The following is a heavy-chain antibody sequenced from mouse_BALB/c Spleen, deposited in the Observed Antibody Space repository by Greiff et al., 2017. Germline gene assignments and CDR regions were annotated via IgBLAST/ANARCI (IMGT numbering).Heavy chain of an antibody. J-gene: IGHJ4*01. CDR1: GFTFSSFG. V-gene: IGHV5-17*02. CDR3: ARGGRVYYYAMDY. Sequence: EVHLVESGGGLVQPGGSRKLSCAASGFTFSSFGMHWVRQAPEKGLEWVAYISSGSSTIYYADTVKGRFTISRDNPKNTLFLQMTSLRSEDTAMYYCARGGRVYYYAMDYWGQGTSVTVSS. D-gene: IGHD3-3*01. CDR2: ISSGSSTI.